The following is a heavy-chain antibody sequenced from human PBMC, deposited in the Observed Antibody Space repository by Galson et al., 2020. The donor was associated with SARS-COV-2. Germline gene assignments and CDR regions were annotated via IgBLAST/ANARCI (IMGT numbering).Heavy chain of an antibody. Sequence: GESLKISCKGSGYSFTSYWIGWVRQMPGKGLEWMGIIYPGDSDTRYSPSFQGQVTISADKSISTAYLQWSSLKASDTAMYYCATTYCGGDCYPYYYYDMDVWGKGTTVTVSS. CDR2: IYPGDSDT. CDR3: ATTYCGGDCYPYYYYDMDV. CDR1: GYSFTSYW. J-gene: IGHJ6*03. V-gene: IGHV5-51*01. D-gene: IGHD2-21*01.